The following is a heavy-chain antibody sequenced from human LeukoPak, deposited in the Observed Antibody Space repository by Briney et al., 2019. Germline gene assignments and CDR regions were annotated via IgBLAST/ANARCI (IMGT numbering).Heavy chain of an antibody. Sequence: SVKVSCKASGGTFSSYAISWVRQAPGQGLEWMGGIIPIFGTANYAQKFQGRVTITTDGSTSTAYMELSSRRSEDTAVYYCARENIVVVPAAIRYFDYWGQGTLVTVSS. CDR3: ARENIVVVPAAIRYFDY. D-gene: IGHD2-2*01. V-gene: IGHV1-69*05. CDR1: GGTFSSYA. CDR2: IIPIFGTA. J-gene: IGHJ4*02.